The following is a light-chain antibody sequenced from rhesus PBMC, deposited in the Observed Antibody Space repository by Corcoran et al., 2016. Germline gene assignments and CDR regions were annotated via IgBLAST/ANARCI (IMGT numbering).Light chain of an antibody. V-gene: IGKV3-53*01. J-gene: IGKJ3*01. CDR3: QKYSSSPFT. Sequence: QVILTQSPATLSLSPGERATLSCRASQSISSYLAWYQQKPGQAPTLRIHGASRRDTGIPDRCSGSGSGTEFTLTSSSREPEDFAVYYCQKYSSSPFTFGPGTKLDVK. CDR1: QSISSY. CDR2: GAS.